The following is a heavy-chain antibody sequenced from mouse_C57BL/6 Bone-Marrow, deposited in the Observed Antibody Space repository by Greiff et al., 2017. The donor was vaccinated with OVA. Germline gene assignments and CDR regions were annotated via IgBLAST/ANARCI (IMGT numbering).Heavy chain of an antibody. V-gene: IGHV1-22*01. CDR3: ARDDYDGYYYAMDY. CDR1: GYTFTDYN. Sequence: VQLKQSGPELVKPGASVKMSCKASGYTFTDYNMHWVKQSHGKSLEWIGYINPNNGGTSYNQKFKGKATLTVNKSSSTAYMELRSLTSEDSAVYYCARDDYDGYYYAMDYWGQGTSVTVSS. CDR2: INPNNGGT. D-gene: IGHD2-4*01. J-gene: IGHJ4*01.